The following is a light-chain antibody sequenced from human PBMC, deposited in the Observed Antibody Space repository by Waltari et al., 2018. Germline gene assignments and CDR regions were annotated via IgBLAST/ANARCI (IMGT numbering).Light chain of an antibody. V-gene: IGKV3-20*01. CDR2: VAS. J-gene: IGKJ1*01. CDR1: QSVTSNY. Sequence: EIVLTQSPGTLSLSPGERATLSCRTIQSVTSNYLAWYQQKPVQPPRLLTYVASGMATGIPDRFSGSGSGTDFTLTISGLEPEDFAVYYCQQYGSSPRTFGQGTKVEIK. CDR3: QQYGSSPRT.